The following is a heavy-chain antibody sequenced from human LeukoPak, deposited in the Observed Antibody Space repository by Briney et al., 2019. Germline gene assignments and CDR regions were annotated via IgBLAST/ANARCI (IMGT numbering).Heavy chain of an antibody. V-gene: IGHV4-61*02. CDR3: ARERLQWRNYYYMDV. D-gene: IGHD4-11*01. CDR1: GGSISSGSYY. CDR2: IYTSGST. J-gene: IGHJ6*03. Sequence: SETLSLTCTVSGGSISSGSYYWSWIRQPAGKGLEWIGRIYTSGSTNYNPSLKRRVTISVDTSKNQFSLKLSSVTAADTAVYYCARERLQWRNYYYMDVWGKGTTVTVSS.